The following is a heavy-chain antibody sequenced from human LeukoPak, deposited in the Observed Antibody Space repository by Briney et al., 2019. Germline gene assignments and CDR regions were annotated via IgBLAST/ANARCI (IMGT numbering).Heavy chain of an antibody. D-gene: IGHD4-23*01. CDR2: INPNSYGT. CDR1: GYTFTGYY. Sequence: WASVKVSCKASGYTFTGYYMHWVRQAPGQGLEWMGWINPNSYGTNYAQKFHGRVTMTRATSISTAYMELSRLRSDDTAVYYCARGGRVTTVVTLLDYWGQGTLVTVSS. V-gene: IGHV1-2*02. CDR3: ARGGRVTTVVTLLDY. J-gene: IGHJ4*02.